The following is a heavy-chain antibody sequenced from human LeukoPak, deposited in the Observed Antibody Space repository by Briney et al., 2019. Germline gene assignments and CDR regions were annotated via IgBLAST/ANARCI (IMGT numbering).Heavy chain of an antibody. CDR2: IKQDGSEK. J-gene: IGHJ3*02. V-gene: IGHV3-7*01. CDR3: ARDLERFGAPMIEVVDAFDI. Sequence: GGSLRLSCAASGFTFSSFWMSWVRQAPGKGLEWVANIKQDGSEKYYVDSVKGRFTISRDNAKNSLYLQMNSLRAEDTAVYYCARDLERFGAPMIEVVDAFDIWGQGTMVTVSS. CDR1: GFTFSSFW. D-gene: IGHD3-22*01.